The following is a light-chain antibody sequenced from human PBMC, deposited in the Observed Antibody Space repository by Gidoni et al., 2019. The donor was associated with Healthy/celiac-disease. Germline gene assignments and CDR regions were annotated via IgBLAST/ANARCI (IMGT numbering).Light chain of an antibody. CDR3: QQSYSTPRET. V-gene: IGKV1-39*01. CDR2: AAS. CDR1: QSISSY. J-gene: IGKJ4*01. Sequence: IQMTQSPSSLSASVGDRVTITCRASQSISSYLNWYQQKPGKAPKLLIYAASSLQSGVPSRFSGSGSGTEVTLTISSLQPEDFETYYCQQSYSTPRETCXGXTKVEIK.